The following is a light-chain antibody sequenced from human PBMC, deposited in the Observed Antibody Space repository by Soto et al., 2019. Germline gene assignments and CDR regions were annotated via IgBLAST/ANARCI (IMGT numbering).Light chain of an antibody. Sequence: QSALTQPASVSGSPGQSITISCTGTISDVGSYDLVSWYQQHPGKAPKLMIYEGSKRPSGVSSRFSGSKSGNTASLTISGLQAEDEADYYCISYTTSSTWVFGGGTKLTVL. CDR1: ISDVGSYDL. CDR3: ISYTTSSTWV. J-gene: IGLJ3*02. V-gene: IGLV2-14*02. CDR2: EGS.